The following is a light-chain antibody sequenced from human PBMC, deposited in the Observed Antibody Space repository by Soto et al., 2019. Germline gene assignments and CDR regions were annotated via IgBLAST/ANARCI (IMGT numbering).Light chain of an antibody. CDR2: DAS. CDR1: QSVSSY. CDR3: QQRSNWLT. J-gene: IGKJ4*01. V-gene: IGKV3-11*01. Sequence: EIVLTQSPATLSLSPAERATLSCRASQSVSSYLAWYQQKPGQAPRLLIYDASNRATGIPARFTASGSGTDFTLTISSLEPEDFAVYYCQQRSNWLTFGGGTKVEIK.